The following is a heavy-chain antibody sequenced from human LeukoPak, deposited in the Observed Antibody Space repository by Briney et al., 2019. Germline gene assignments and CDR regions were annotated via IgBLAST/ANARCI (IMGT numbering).Heavy chain of an antibody. CDR2: IYSSGSN. D-gene: IGHD5-12*01. V-gene: IGHV4-4*07. CDR1: GGSISVYF. CDR3: AREPTSGREPTSGRPLDY. J-gene: IGHJ4*02. Sequence: PSETLSLTCTVSGGSISVYFWGWIRQPAGKGLEWIGRIYSSGSNNYNPSLKSRVTMSLDTSKNHLSLNLSSVTAADTAVYYCAREPTSGREPTSGRPLDYWGQGTLVTVSS.